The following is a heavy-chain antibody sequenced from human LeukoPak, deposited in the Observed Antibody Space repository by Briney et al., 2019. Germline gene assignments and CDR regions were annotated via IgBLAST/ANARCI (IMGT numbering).Heavy chain of an antibody. CDR2: IYSSETT. J-gene: IGHJ6*03. CDR3: ARHFPYCGGDCPYYYMDV. D-gene: IGHD2-21*02. Sequence: AETLSLTCSVSGASISSDYWSWIRQPPGKGLEWIGNIYSSETTKYNPSLRSRATISGDTSKNQFSLKLSSVTAADTAVYYCARHFPYCGGDCPYYYMDVWGKGTTVTVSS. CDR1: GASISSDY. V-gene: IGHV4-4*09.